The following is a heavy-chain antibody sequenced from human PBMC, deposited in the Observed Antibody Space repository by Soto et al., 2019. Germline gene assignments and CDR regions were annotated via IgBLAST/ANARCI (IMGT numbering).Heavy chain of an antibody. CDR3: AKLMGNDFWSGSVWTSNDYAMDV. Sequence: GGSLRLSCAASGFTFSGHAMSWVRQAPGKGLEWVSSISGSGGSTYHADSVKGRFTVSRDNSKNTVYLQMRSLRAEDTAIYYCAKLMGNDFWSGSVWTSNDYAMDVWGQGTTVTVSS. J-gene: IGHJ6*02. CDR2: ISGSGGST. D-gene: IGHD3-3*01. V-gene: IGHV3-23*01. CDR1: GFTFSGHA.